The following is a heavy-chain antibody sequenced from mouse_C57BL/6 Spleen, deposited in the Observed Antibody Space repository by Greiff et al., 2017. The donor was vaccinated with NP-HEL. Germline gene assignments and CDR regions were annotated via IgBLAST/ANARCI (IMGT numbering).Heavy chain of an antibody. Sequence: EVKLLESGPGLVKPSQSLSLTCSVTGYSITSGYYWNWIRQFPGNKLEWMGYISYDGSNNYNPSLNNRISSTRDTSKNQFFLKLNSVTTEDTATYYCARGGTAQAFDYWGQGTTLTVAS. V-gene: IGHV3-6*01. CDR2: ISYDGSN. J-gene: IGHJ2*01. CDR3: ARGGTAQAFDY. CDR1: GYSITSGYY. D-gene: IGHD3-1*01.